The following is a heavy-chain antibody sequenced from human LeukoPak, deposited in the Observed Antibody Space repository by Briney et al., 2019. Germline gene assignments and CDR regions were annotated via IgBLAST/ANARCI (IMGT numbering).Heavy chain of an antibody. V-gene: IGHV3-21*01. Sequence: GGSLRLSCAASGFTFSSHNMNWVRQAPGKGLEWVSSISGRGNYIFYADSVKGRFTISRDRAKNSLSLQMNSLRAEDTAVYYCAKDQGFDYYDSSGYYLDYWGQGTLVTVSS. CDR3: AKDQGFDYYDSSGYYLDY. CDR1: GFTFSSHN. J-gene: IGHJ4*02. D-gene: IGHD3-22*01. CDR2: ISGRGNYI.